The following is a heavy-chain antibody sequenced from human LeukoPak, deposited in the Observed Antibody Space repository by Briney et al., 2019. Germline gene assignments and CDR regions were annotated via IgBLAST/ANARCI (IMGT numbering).Heavy chain of an antibody. J-gene: IGHJ3*02. V-gene: IGHV3-48*04. CDR3: ARDGSSGWEAAFDI. CDR2: ISRDGSTV. CDR1: GFTFSSYN. Sequence: GSLRLSCAASGFTFSSYNMNWVRQAPGKGLEWVSHISRDGSTVYYRDSVKGRFTISRDNVKNSLYLQMNSLRAEDTAVYYCARDGSSGWEAAFDIWGQGTMVTVSS. D-gene: IGHD6-19*01.